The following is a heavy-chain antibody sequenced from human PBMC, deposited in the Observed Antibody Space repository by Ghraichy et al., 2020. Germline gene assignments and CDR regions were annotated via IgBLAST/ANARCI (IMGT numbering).Heavy chain of an antibody. V-gene: IGHV3-23*01. CDR1: GFTFSNYA. CDR3: AKRELGDYFDY. Sequence: GGSLRLSCAASGFTFSNYAMSWVRQAPGEGLEWVSVISGNGNNRYYADSVKGRFTISRDNSKNTLYLQMSSLRAEDTAVYYCAKRELGDYFDYWGQGTLVTVSS. CDR2: ISGNGNNR. J-gene: IGHJ4*02. D-gene: IGHD3-10*01.